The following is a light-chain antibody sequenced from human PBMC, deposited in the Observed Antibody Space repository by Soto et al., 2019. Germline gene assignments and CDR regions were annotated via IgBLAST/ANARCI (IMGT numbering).Light chain of an antibody. CDR1: QAVNTR. Sequence: EIVLTQSPATLSSFPGDRVTLSCRASQAVNTRLAWYQHKPGQAPRLLIYDASSRATGISDRFSGSGSGTDFTLTISRLEPEDFAVYYCQQYGSSPSFGGGTKVDIK. CDR2: DAS. CDR3: QQYGSSPS. J-gene: IGKJ4*01. V-gene: IGKV3-20*01.